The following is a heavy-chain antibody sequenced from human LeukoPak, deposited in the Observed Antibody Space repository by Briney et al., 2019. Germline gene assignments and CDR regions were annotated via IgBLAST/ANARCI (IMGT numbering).Heavy chain of an antibody. CDR2: IGAYNGNT. V-gene: IGHV1-18*04. Sequence: ASVKVSCKASGYTFTSYYMHWVRQAPGQGLEWMGWIGAYNGNTNYAQNLQGRVTMTTDTSTSTAYMELRSLRSDDTAVYYCARDHQYDFDYWGQGTLVTVSS. CDR1: GYTFTSYY. J-gene: IGHJ4*02. D-gene: IGHD2-2*01. CDR3: ARDHQYDFDY.